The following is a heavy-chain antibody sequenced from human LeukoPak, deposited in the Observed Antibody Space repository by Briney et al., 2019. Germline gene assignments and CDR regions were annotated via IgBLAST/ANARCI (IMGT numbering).Heavy chain of an antibody. V-gene: IGHV4-34*01. CDR2: INHGGST. CDR3: ARRSPPRFRFGELNWFDP. D-gene: IGHD3-10*01. CDR1: GGSFSGYY. J-gene: IGHJ5*02. Sequence: PSETLSLTCAVYGGSFSGYYWSWIRQPPGKGLEWIGEINHGGSTNYNPSLKSRVTISVDTSKSQFSLKLSSVTAADTAVYYCARRSPPRFRFGELNWFDPWGQGTLVTVSS.